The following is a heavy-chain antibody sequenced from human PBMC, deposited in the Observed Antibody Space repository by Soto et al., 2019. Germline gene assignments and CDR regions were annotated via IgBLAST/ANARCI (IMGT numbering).Heavy chain of an antibody. Sequence: ASVKVSCKASGYTFTSYDINWVRQATGQGLEWMGWMNPNSGNTGYAQKFQGRVTMTRNTSISTAYMELSSLRSEDTAVYYCASDHSATVVTPLHYWGQGTLVTVSS. CDR1: GYTFTSYD. V-gene: IGHV1-8*01. CDR3: ASDHSATVVTPLHY. J-gene: IGHJ4*02. CDR2: MNPNSGNT. D-gene: IGHD4-17*01.